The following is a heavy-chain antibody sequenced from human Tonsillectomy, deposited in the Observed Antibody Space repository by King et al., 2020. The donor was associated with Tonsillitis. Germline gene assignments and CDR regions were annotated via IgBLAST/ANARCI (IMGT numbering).Heavy chain of an antibody. CDR1: GGTFSRYA. J-gene: IGHJ4*02. CDR3: ARFNVDSIMGNARYYFDY. V-gene: IGHV1-69*12. Sequence: QLVQSGAEVRKPGSSVKVSCKASGGTFSRYAISWVRQAPGQGLEWMGGIIPIFDTANNAQRFQGTVTITADESTRTAYMQLSSLSSVDTAVYYCARFNVDSIMGNARYYFDYWGQGTLVTVSS. D-gene: IGHD5-18*01. CDR2: IIPIFDTA.